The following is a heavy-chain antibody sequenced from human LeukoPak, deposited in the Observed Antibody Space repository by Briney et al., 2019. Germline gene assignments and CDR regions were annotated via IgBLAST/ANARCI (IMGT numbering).Heavy chain of an antibody. CDR1: GGTFSSYA. CDR3: ARDRTARRYSSSWYLPYFDY. D-gene: IGHD6-13*01. V-gene: IGHV1-69*01. CDR2: IIPIFGTA. J-gene: IGHJ4*02. Sequence: SVKVSCKASGGTFSSYAISWVRQAPGQGLEWMGGIIPIFGTANYAQKFQGRVTISADESTSTAYMELSSLRSEDTAVYYCARDRTARRYSSSWYLPYFDYWGQGTLVTVSS.